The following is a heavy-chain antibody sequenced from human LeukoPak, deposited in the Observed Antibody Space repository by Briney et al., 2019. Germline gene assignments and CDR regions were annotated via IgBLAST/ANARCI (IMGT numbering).Heavy chain of an antibody. CDR1: GYTFTSYD. CDR2: MNPNSGNT. CDR3: ARGRAYYYDSSGYYYGY. D-gene: IGHD3-22*01. Sequence: SVKVSCKASGYTFTSYDINWVRQATGQGLEWMGWMNPNSGNTGYAQKFQGRVTMTRNTSISTVYMELSSLRSEDTAVYYCARGRAYYYDSSGYYYGYWGQGTLVTVSS. J-gene: IGHJ4*02. V-gene: IGHV1-8*01.